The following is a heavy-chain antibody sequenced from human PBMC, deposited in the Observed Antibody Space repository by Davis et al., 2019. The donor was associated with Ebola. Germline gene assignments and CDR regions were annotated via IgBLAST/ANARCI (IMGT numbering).Heavy chain of an antibody. CDR3: ARDSGNWYYYYYGMDV. CDR1: GFTFSGSA. D-gene: IGHD1-1*01. CDR2: IRSKANSYAT. J-gene: IGHJ6*02. Sequence: GESLKISCAASGFTFSGSAMHWVRQASGKGLEWVGRIRSKANSYATAYAASVKGRFTISRDDSKNTAYLQMNSLKTEDTAVYYCARDSGNWYYYYYGMDVWGQGTTVTVSS. V-gene: IGHV3-73*01.